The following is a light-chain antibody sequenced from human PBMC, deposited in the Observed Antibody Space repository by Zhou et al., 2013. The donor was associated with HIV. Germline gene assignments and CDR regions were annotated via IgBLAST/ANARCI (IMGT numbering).Light chain of an antibody. V-gene: IGKV3D-20*02. Sequence: EIVLTQSPGTLSLSPGEGATLSCRASQSVSSSYLAWYQQKPGQAPRLLIYGASSRATGIPDRFSGSGSGTDFTLTISSLEPEDFAVYYCQQRSNWPLTFGGGTKVEIK. J-gene: IGKJ4*01. CDR1: QSVSSSY. CDR2: GAS. CDR3: QQRSNWPLT.